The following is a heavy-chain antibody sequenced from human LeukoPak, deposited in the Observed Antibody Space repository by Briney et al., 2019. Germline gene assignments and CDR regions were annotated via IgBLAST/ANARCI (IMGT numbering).Heavy chain of an antibody. Sequence: ASVKVSCKASGYTFTGYYMHWVRQAPGQGLEWMGWINPNSGGTNYAQKFQGRVTMTRDTSISTAYMELSRLRSDDTAVYYCARDPPGADYYDSSGQDYWGQGTLVIVSS. D-gene: IGHD3-22*01. CDR2: INPNSGGT. CDR1: GYTFTGYY. V-gene: IGHV1-2*02. CDR3: ARDPPGADYYDSSGQDY. J-gene: IGHJ4*02.